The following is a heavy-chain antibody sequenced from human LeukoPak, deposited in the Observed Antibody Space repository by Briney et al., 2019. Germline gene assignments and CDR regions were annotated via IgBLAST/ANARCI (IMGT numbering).Heavy chain of an antibody. V-gene: IGHV1-18*01. J-gene: IGHJ3*02. CDR1: GYTFTSYG. CDR2: ISAYNGNT. CDR3: ARGHRGNYYDSSGYYLNAFDI. Sequence: GASVKVSCKASGYTFTSYGISWVRQAPGQGLEWMGWISAYNGNTNYAQKLQGRVTMTTDTSTSTAYMELRSLRSDDTAVYYCARGHRGNYYDSSGYYLNAFDIWGQGTMVTVSS. D-gene: IGHD3-22*01.